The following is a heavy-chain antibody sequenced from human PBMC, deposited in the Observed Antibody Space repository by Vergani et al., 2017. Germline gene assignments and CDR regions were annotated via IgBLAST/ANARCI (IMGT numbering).Heavy chain of an antibody. J-gene: IGHJ5*02. CDR1: FDSIRNLY. V-gene: IGHV4-59*11. CDR3: ASDTHSGQRADR. Sequence: QVQLQESGPGLVKSSETLSPTCSVSFDSIRNLYCNWIRQPPGKGLEWIGSIHYSENTNYNPSLKTRVTISVDTSKNQFSLTLTSVTAAETAVYYCASDTHSGQRADRWGQGSLVTVTS. CDR2: IHYSENT. D-gene: IGHD6-19*01.